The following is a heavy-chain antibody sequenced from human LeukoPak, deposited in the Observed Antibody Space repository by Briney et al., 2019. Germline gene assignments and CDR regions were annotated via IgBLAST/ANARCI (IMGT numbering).Heavy chain of an antibody. CDR3: ARQSSSNNLGY. V-gene: IGHV5-51*01. J-gene: IGHJ4*02. D-gene: IGHD6-6*01. CDR1: GYSFTSYW. CDR2: IYPCDSDT. Sequence: GESLKISCKGSGYSFTSYWNGWVRQMPGKGLEWMGIIYPCDSDTRYSPSFQGQVTISADKSISTAYLQWSSLKASDTAMYYCARQSSSNNLGYWGQGTLVTVSS.